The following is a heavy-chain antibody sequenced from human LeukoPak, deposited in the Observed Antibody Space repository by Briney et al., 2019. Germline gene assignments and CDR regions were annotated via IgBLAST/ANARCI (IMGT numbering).Heavy chain of an antibody. D-gene: IGHD3-22*01. V-gene: IGHV3-23*01. J-gene: IGHJ4*02. CDR1: GFTFSSYA. CDR2: ISGSGGST. Sequence: PGGSLRLSCAASGFTFSSYAMSWVRQAPGKGLEWVSAISGSGGSTYYADSVKGRFTISRDNSKNTLYLQMNSLRAEDTAVYYCAKDAFSLHYGSSGYWDYWGQGTLVTVSS. CDR3: AKDAFSLHYGSSGYWDY.